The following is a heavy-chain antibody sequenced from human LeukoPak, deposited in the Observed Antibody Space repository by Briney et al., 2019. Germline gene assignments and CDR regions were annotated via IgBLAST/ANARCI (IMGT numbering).Heavy chain of an antibody. CDR3: LRDAQRGFDYSNSLRY. CDR1: GFIYSHYG. CDR2: IWSDGTNS. V-gene: IGHV3-33*08. D-gene: IGHD4-11*01. J-gene: IGHJ4*01. Sequence: GGSLRLSCAASGFIYSHYGMHWVRQAPGKGLEWVAVIWSDGTNSFYAGSVKGRFTISRDNSQRTLFLQMNSLRVEDTAMYYCLRDAQRGFDYSNSLRYWGHGTLVTVSS.